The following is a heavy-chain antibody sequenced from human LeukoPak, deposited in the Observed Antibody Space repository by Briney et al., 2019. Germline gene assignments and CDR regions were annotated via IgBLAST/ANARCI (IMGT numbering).Heavy chain of an antibody. J-gene: IGHJ5*02. Sequence: GRSLRLSCAASGFTFSSYAMHWVRQAPGKGLEWVAVISYDRSNKYYADSVKGRFTISRDNSKNTLYLQMNSLRAEDTAVYYCARGGVVVVAATPDWFDPWGQGTLVTVSS. V-gene: IGHV3-30-3*01. CDR3: ARGGVVVVAATPDWFDP. CDR1: GFTFSSYA. D-gene: IGHD2-15*01. CDR2: ISYDRSNK.